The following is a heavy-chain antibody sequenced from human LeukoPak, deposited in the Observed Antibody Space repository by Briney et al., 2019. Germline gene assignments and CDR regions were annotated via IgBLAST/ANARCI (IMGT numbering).Heavy chain of an antibody. Sequence: GRSLRLSCAASGFTFSSYAMHWVRQAPGKGLEWVAVISYDGSNKYYADSVKGRFTISRDNSKNTLYLQMNSLRAEDTAVYYCARDSGSTSGPFDYWGQGTLVTVSS. CDR2: ISYDGSNK. CDR3: ARDSGSTSGPFDY. CDR1: GFTFSSYA. D-gene: IGHD2-2*01. V-gene: IGHV3-30*04. J-gene: IGHJ4*02.